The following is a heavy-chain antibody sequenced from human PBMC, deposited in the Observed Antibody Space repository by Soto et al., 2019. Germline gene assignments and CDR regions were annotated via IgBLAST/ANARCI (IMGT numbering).Heavy chain of an antibody. J-gene: IGHJ6*02. CDR3: ATMKKPRGYYYGLNV. CDR2: IYHLGGT. CDR1: GDSVRSSNW. Sequence: SETLSLTCAVSGDSVRSSNWWTWVRQSPGKGLEWIGEIYHLGGTNDNPSLKSRVTISVDMAKNQVSLKLSSVTAADTAVYYCATMKKPRGYYYGLNVWGQGTTVTVSS. V-gene: IGHV4-4*02.